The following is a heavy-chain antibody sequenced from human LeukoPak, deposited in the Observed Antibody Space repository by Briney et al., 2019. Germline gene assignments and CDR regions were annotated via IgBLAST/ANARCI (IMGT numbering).Heavy chain of an antibody. J-gene: IGHJ4*02. D-gene: IGHD3-3*01. Sequence: KPSETLSLTCTVSGGSISSSSYYWGWIRQPPGKGLEWIGSIYYSGSTYYNPSHKSRVTISVDTSKNQFSLKLSSVTAADTAVYYCARAPLRFLEWPKYYFDYWGQGTLVTVSS. V-gene: IGHV4-39*07. CDR3: ARAPLRFLEWPKYYFDY. CDR1: GGSISSSSYY. CDR2: IYYSGST.